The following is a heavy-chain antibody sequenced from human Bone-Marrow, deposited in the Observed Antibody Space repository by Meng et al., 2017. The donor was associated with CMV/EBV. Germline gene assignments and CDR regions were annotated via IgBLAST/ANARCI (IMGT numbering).Heavy chain of an antibody. CDR3: AKDHNNGENYVDY. J-gene: IGHJ4*02. Sequence: GGSLRLSCAASGFTFSSYSMNWVRQAPGKGLEWVSSISSSSSYIYYADSVKGRFTISRDNAKNSLYLQMNSLRAEDTAVYYCAKDHNNGENYVDYWGQGTLVTVPS. V-gene: IGHV3-21*01. CDR2: ISSSSSYI. CDR1: GFTFSSYS. D-gene: IGHD1-1*01.